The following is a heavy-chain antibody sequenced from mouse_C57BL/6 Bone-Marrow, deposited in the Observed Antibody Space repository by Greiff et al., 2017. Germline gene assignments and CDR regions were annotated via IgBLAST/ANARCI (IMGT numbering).Heavy chain of an antibody. J-gene: IGHJ2*01. V-gene: IGHV1-69*01. D-gene: IGHD1-2*01. Sequence: QVQLKQPGAELVMPGASVKLSCKASGYTFTSYWMHWVKQRPGQGLEWIGEIDPSDSYTNYNQKFKGKSTLTVYKSSSTAYMQLSSLTSEDSAVYYCARERGYYGLFDYWGQGTTLTVSS. CDR2: IDPSDSYT. CDR1: GYTFTSYW. CDR3: ARERGYYGLFDY.